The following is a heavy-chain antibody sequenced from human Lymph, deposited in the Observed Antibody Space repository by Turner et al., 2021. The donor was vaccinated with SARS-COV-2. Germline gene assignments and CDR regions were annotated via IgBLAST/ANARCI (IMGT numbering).Heavy chain of an antibody. CDR2: INPKSGGA. CDR1: GYTFPGYN. J-gene: IGHJ6*02. Sequence: QVQLVPSGAEVKKPAASVKVSCNASGYTFPGYNRHWVRRAPGKGLEWMGWINPKSGGANNEQKFEGRVTMTRDTSNSTAYMELSRLRSDDTDVYYCASDVERYSDCWSGYSGGYGLDVWGQGTTVTVSS. D-gene: IGHD3-3*01. V-gene: IGHV1-2*02. CDR3: ASDVERYSDCWSGYSGGYGLDV.